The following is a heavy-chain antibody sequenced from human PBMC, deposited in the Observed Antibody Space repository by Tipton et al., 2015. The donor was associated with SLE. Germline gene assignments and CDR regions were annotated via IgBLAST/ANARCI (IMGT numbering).Heavy chain of an antibody. CDR2: IYYSGST. J-gene: IGHJ4*02. D-gene: IGHD2-21*02. V-gene: IGHV4-59*11. CDR3: TRGGARDYYFDY. CDR1: GGSIGSHY. Sequence: TLSLTCTVSGGSIGSHYWSWIRQPPGTGLEWIGHIYYSGSTSYNPSLKSRVTISVDTSSNPFFMKLSSVTAADTAVDYCTRGGARDYYFDYWGRGILVTVSA.